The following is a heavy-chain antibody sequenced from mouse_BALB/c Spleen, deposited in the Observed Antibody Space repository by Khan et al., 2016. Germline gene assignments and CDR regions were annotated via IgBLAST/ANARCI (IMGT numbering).Heavy chain of an antibody. D-gene: IGHD2-14*01. CDR2: ISYSGRT. Sequence: EVKLLESGPGLVKPSQSLSLTCTVTGYSITSDYAWNWIRQFPGNKLEWMGYISYSGRTSYNPSLKSRISITRDTSKNQFFLQLNSVTTEDTATYYSARWVRRGNFDYWGHGTTLTVSS. CDR1: GYSITSDYA. J-gene: IGHJ2*01. CDR3: ARWVRRGNFDY. V-gene: IGHV3-2*02.